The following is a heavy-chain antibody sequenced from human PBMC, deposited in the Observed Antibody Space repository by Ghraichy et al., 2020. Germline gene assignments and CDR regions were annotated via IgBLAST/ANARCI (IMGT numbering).Heavy chain of an antibody. V-gene: IGHV3-33*01. Sequence: GGSLRLSCAASKFMYSSFGMHWVRQAPGKGLEWVAFIWYDGSNTYYVDSVKGRFTISRDNSNNTLYLQMNSLRAEDTAVYYCARDGYSSSWGGYMDVWGQGTTVTVSS. D-gene: IGHD6-13*01. CDR3: ARDGYSSSWGGYMDV. CDR2: IWYDGSNT. J-gene: IGHJ6*02. CDR1: KFMYSSFG.